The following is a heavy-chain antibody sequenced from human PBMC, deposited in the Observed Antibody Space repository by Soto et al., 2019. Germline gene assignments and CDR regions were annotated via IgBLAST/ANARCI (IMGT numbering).Heavy chain of an antibody. CDR1: GVSISSYY. Sequence: SDTLSLTCTVSGVSISSYYWRWIRQPAGKGLEWIGRIYTSGSTNYNPSLKSRVTMSVDTSKNQFSLKLSSVTAADTAVYYCARSLRPTDAFDIWGQGTMVTVSS. D-gene: IGHD4-17*01. CDR2: IYTSGST. CDR3: ARSLRPTDAFDI. V-gene: IGHV4-4*07. J-gene: IGHJ3*02.